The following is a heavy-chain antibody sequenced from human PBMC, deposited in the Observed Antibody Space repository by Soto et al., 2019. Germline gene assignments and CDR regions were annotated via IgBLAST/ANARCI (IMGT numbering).Heavy chain of an antibody. J-gene: IGHJ4*02. CDR2: MSSDGSKI. Sequence: QVQLVESGGGAVQPGESLRLSCVASGFDFTYYAMHWVRQAPGKGLESVAVMSSDGSKIHHTDSVKGLFTISRDNSKNTLYLQMTSLRKEDTAVYFCAKDEGVGGTLGLFDYWGQGTLVSVSS. CDR1: GFDFTYYA. V-gene: IGHV3-30*18. CDR3: AKDEGVGGTLGLFDY. D-gene: IGHD1-26*01.